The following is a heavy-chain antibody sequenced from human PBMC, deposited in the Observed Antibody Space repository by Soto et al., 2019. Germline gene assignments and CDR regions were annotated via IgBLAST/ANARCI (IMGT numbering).Heavy chain of an antibody. D-gene: IGHD2-15*01. J-gene: IGHJ3*02. Sequence: QVQLQESGPGLVKPSDTLSLTCAVSGYSISTSHWWGWIRQPPGKGLEWIGYIYYSGRTYYNPSPKSRVTMSVHTSKNHFSLKLSSVTAVDTAVYYCARPVGGQLAFDIWGQGTMVTVSS. V-gene: IGHV4-28*01. CDR1: GYSISTSHW. CDR2: IYYSGRT. CDR3: ARPVGGQLAFDI.